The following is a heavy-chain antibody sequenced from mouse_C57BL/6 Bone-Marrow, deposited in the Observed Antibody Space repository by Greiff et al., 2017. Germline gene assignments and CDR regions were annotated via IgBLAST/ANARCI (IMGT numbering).Heavy chain of an antibody. CDR1: GFTFSSYT. V-gene: IGHV5-9*01. D-gene: IGHD3-2*01. CDR2: ISGGGGNT. J-gene: IGHJ3*01. CDR3: ARRQVWFAY. Sequence: DVTLVESGGGLVKPGGSLKLSCAASGFTFSSYTMSWVRQTPEKRLEWVATISGGGGNTYYPDSVKGRFTISRDNAKNTLYLQMSSLRSEDTALYYCARRQVWFAYWGQGTLVTVSA.